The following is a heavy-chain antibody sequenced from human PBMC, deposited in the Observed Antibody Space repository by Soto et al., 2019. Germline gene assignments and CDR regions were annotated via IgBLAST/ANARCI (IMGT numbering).Heavy chain of an antibody. D-gene: IGHD6-19*01. Sequence: GGSLRLSCAASGFTFSSYWMHWVRQAPGKGLVWVSRINSDGSSTSYADSVKGRFTISRDNAKNTLYLQMNSLRAEDPAVYYCARDGVAVAVTPSDYYYMGVWGKGTTVTVSS. CDR1: GFTFSSYW. CDR2: INSDGSST. V-gene: IGHV3-74*01. CDR3: ARDGVAVAVTPSDYYYMGV. J-gene: IGHJ6*03.